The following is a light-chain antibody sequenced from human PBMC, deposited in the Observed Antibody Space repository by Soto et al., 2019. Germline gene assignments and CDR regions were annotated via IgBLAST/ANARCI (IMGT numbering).Light chain of an antibody. CDR3: QHRSNWPVA. CDR1: QSVSSY. J-gene: IGKJ1*01. CDR2: DAS. Sequence: EIVLTQSPATLSLSPGERATLSCRASQSVSSYLAWYQQKPGQAPRLLIYDASNRATGIPARFSGSGSGTDFTLTISRLEPEDFAVYYCQHRSNWPVAFGQGTKVEIK. V-gene: IGKV3-11*01.